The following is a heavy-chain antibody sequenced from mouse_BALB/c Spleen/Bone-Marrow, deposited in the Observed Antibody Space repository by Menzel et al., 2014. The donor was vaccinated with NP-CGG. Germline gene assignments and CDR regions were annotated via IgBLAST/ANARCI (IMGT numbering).Heavy chain of an antibody. CDR1: GFTFTDYF. V-gene: IGHV7-3*02. CDR2: IRNKANGYTT. J-gene: IGHJ4*01. CDR3: ASSYALDY. Sequence: EVHLVESGGGLVQPGGSLRLSCATSGFTFTDYFMSWVRQPPGKALEWLGFIRNKANGYTTEYSASVKGRFTISRDNSQSILYLQLSTLRPEDSATYYGASSYALDYWGQGTSVTVSS.